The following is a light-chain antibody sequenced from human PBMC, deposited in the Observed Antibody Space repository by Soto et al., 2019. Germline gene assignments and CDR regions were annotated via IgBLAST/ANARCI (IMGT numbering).Light chain of an antibody. CDR2: ENN. Sequence: QSVLTQPPSVSEAPGQRVTISCTGSSYNIGAGYEAHWYQQVPGTAPKLLIYENNHRPSGVPDRFSGSKSGTSASLAITGLQAEDEAEYYCQSYDSSLSGYVFGTGTKLTVL. CDR1: SYNIGAGYE. V-gene: IGLV1-40*01. CDR3: QSYDSSLSGYV. J-gene: IGLJ1*01.